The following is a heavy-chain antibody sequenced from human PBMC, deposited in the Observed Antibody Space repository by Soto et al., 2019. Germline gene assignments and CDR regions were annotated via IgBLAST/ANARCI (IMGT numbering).Heavy chain of an antibody. CDR2: IWYDGSNK. V-gene: IGHV3-33*01. CDR3: ARDLGTGDEKYFDY. CDR1: GFTFSSYG. Sequence: QVQLVESGGGVVQPGRSLRLSCAASGFTFSSYGMHWVRQAPGKGLEWVAVIWYDGSNKYYADSVKGRFTISRDNSKNTLYLQMNSLRAEDTAVYYCARDLGTGDEKYFDYWGQGTLVTVSS. D-gene: IGHD3-16*01. J-gene: IGHJ4*02.